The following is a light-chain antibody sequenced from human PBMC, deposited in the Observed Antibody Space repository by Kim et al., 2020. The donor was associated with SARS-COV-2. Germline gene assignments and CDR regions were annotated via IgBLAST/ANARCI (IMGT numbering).Light chain of an antibody. CDR2: DAS. J-gene: IGKJ4*01. CDR3: QQYNNWPLT. Sequence: EIVMTQSPSTLSLFPGERATLSCRTSQSVSDKLAWYQQKPGQPPRLLIYDASTRATGIPARFSGSGSGTEFTLTISSLQSEDFASYYCQQYNNWPLTFGGGTKVDIK. V-gene: IGKV3-15*01. CDR1: QSVSDK.